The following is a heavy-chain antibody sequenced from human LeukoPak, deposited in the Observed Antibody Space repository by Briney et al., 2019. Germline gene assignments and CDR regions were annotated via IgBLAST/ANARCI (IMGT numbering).Heavy chain of an antibody. Sequence: ASVKVSCKTSGYTFTTYDTNSVRQATGQGLEWMGWMNTSSGDTDYAQKFQGRLTMTTDTSISTAYIELTSLTSDDRAVYYCVRGVGTNYWGQGTLVTV. CDR3: VRGVGTNY. V-gene: IGHV1-8*01. CDR1: GYTFTTYD. J-gene: IGHJ4*02. CDR2: MNTSSGDT. D-gene: IGHD1-7*01.